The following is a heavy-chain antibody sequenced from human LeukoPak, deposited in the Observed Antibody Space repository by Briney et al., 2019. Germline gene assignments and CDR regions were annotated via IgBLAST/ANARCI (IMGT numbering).Heavy chain of an antibody. V-gene: IGHV4-59*01. CDR3: ARAVWTYYDILTCYLDAFDI. CDR2: IYYSGST. Sequence: SETLSVSSSVPGGSISSYYWSWFRQPPGKGLEWFGYIYYSGSTNYNPSLKSRVTISVDTSKNQFSLKLSSVTAADTAVYYCARAVWTYYDILTCYLDAFDIWGQVTMVTGSS. CDR1: GGSISSYY. J-gene: IGHJ3*02. D-gene: IGHD3-9*01.